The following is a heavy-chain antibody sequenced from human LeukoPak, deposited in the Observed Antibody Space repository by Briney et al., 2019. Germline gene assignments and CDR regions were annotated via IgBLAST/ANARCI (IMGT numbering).Heavy chain of an antibody. D-gene: IGHD4-17*01. CDR2: ISWNSGSI. J-gene: IGHJ3*02. CDR1: GFTFSSYG. Sequence: QSGGSLRLSCAASGFTFSSYGMHWVRQAPGKGLEWVSGISWNSGSIGYADSVKGRFTISRDNAKNSLYLQMNSLRAEDMALYYCAKDQTQDYGDSLAFDIWGQGTMVTVSS. V-gene: IGHV3-9*03. CDR3: AKDQTQDYGDSLAFDI.